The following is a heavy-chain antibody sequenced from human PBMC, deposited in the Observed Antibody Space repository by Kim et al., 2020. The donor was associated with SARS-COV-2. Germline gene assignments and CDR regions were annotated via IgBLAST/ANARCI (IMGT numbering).Heavy chain of an antibody. D-gene: IGHD1-26*01. J-gene: IGHJ4*02. V-gene: IGHV3-23*03. CDR3: ARDFSTSETYYEGGFGC. Sequence: VKGRVTISRDNSKNTLYLQMSSLRAEDTAVYYCARDFSTSETYYEGGFGCWGQGTLVTVSS.